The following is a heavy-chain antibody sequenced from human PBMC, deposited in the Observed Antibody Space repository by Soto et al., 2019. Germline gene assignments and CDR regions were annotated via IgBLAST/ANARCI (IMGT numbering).Heavy chain of an antibody. D-gene: IGHD3-10*01. Sequence: QVQLVESGGGVVQPGRSLRLSCAASGFTFSSYGMHWVRKAPGKGLEWMAVVSYDRTNKYYADSVHGRFTIYRDNSKNKVDLQMERLRAEDKAVYYCAKAFITMARVVYLDNWGQGIPFTVSS. J-gene: IGHJ4*02. CDR1: GFTFSSYG. CDR3: AKAFITMARVVYLDN. CDR2: VSYDRTNK. V-gene: IGHV3-30*18.